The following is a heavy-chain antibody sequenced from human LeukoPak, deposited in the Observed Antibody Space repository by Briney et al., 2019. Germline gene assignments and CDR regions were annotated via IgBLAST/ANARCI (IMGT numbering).Heavy chain of an antibody. CDR3: ASRTWAAAYFQH. CDR1: GFTFSSYS. Sequence: PGGSLRLSCAASGFTFSSYSMNWVRQAPGKGLEWVSSISSSSSYIYHADSVKGRFTISRDNAKNSLYLQMNSLRAEDTAVYYCASRTWAAAYFQHWGQAPWSPSPQ. D-gene: IGHD1/OR15-1a*01. J-gene: IGHJ1*01. V-gene: IGHV3-21*01. CDR2: ISSSSSYI.